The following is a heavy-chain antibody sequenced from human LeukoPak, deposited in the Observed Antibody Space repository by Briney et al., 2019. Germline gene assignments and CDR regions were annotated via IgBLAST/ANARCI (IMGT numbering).Heavy chain of an antibody. CDR2: IYPGDSDT. D-gene: IGHD3-10*02. J-gene: IGHJ6*03. Sequence: GESLEISCKGSGYSFTSCWIGWVRQMPGKGLEWMGIIYPGDSDTRYSPSFQGQVTISADKSISTAYLQWSSLKASDTAMYYCATQGPLVRGDYYYYYMDVWGKGTKVTVSS. CDR1: GYSFTSCW. V-gene: IGHV5-51*01. CDR3: ATQGPLVRGDYYYYYMDV.